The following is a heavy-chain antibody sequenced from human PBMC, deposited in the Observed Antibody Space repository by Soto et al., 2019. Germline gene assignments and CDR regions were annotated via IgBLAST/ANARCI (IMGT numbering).Heavy chain of an antibody. CDR1: DGSISNFY. CDR3: ARAPMVLTRSYFDS. J-gene: IGHJ4*02. Sequence: SETLSLTCTVSDGSISNFYWSWIRQPPGKGLEWIGYISSSGNTNYNPSLKSRVSISVDTSKNQFSLNLTSVTAADTGVYYCARAPMVLTRSYFDSWGQGSPVTVSS. D-gene: IGHD3-22*01. CDR2: ISSSGNT. V-gene: IGHV4-59*01.